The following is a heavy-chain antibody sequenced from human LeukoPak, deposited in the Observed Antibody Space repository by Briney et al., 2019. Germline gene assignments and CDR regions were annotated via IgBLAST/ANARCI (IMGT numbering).Heavy chain of an antibody. CDR1: GGSFSGYY. CDR2: INHSGST. Sequence: SETLSLTCAVYGGSFSGYYWSWIRQPPGKGLEWIGEINHSGSTNYNPSLKSRVTISVDTSKNQFSLKLSSVTAADTAVYYCARRRTSYGSFDYWGQGTLVTVSS. J-gene: IGHJ4*02. D-gene: IGHD2-2*01. V-gene: IGHV4-34*01. CDR3: ARRRTSYGSFDY.